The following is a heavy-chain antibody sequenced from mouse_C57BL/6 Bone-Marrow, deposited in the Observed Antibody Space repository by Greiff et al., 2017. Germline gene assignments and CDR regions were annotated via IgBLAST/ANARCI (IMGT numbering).Heavy chain of an antibody. CDR2: INPYNGGT. J-gene: IGHJ3*01. CDR1: GYTFTDYY. V-gene: IGHV1-19*01. D-gene: IGHD1-1*01. Sequence: VQLQQSGPVLVKPGASVKMSCKASGYTFTDYYMNWVKQSHGKSLEWIGVINPYNGGTSYNQKFKGKATLTVDKSSSTAYMELNSLTSEDSAVYYCARGRDGSSAWFAYWGQGTLVTVSA. CDR3: ARGRDGSSAWFAY.